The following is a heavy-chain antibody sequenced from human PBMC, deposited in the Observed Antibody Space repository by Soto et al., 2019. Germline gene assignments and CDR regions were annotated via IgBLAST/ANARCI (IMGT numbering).Heavy chain of an antibody. CDR3: AREGLLWFGELIRNYYNFALDV. V-gene: IGHV3-48*02. D-gene: IGHD3-10*01. CDR2: INSISSTI. Sequence: VGSLRLSCAASGFTFSNYNMNWVRQAPGKGLEWVPYINSISSTINYADSVKGRFTISRDNAKNSLYLQINNLRDEDTAVYYCAREGLLWFGELIRNYYNFALDVWGQGTTVTVSS. J-gene: IGHJ6*02. CDR1: GFTFSNYN.